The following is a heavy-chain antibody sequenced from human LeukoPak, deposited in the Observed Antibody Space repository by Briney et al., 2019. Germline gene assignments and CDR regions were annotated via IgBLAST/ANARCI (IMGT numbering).Heavy chain of an antibody. V-gene: IGHV4-34*01. CDR3: ARSPSGGGKDAFDI. CDR2: INHSGST. Sequence: SETLSLPCAVYGGPFRGYYGSWIRQPPRKGLEWIGEINHSGSTNDNPSLKSRVTLSVDTSKNHFSLRLSSVTAADTAVYYCARSPSGGGKDAFDIWGQGTMVTVSS. J-gene: IGHJ3*02. CDR1: GGPFRGYY. D-gene: IGHD2-2*01.